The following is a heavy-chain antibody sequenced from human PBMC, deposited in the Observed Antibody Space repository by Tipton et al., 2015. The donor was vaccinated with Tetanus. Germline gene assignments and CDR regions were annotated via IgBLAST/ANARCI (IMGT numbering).Heavy chain of an antibody. CDR2: FYSSEST. J-gene: IGHJ4*02. V-gene: IGHV4-61*02. D-gene: IGHD1-1*01. CDR1: GGSIRGGTFY. Sequence: TLSLTCTVSGGSIRGGTFYWGWIRQPAGKGLEWIGRFYSSESTNYNPSLKSRVTMSVDTSKNQFSLRLTSVTAADTAVYYCARAATGTADFDSWGQGTLVTVSS. CDR3: ARAATGTADFDS.